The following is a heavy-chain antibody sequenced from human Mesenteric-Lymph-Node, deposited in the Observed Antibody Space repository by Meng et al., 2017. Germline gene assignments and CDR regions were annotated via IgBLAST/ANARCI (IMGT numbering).Heavy chain of an antibody. CDR3: AREYCSSTSCYGSYYYYGMDV. CDR2: IKQDGSEK. J-gene: IGHJ6*02. CDR1: GFTFSSYE. D-gene: IGHD2-2*01. Sequence: GGSLRLSCAASGFTFSSYEMNWVRQAPGKGLEWVANIKQDGSEKYYVDSVKGRFTISRDNSKNTLYLQMNSLRAEDTAVYYCAREYCSSTSCYGSYYYYGMDVWGQGTTVTVSS. V-gene: IGHV3-7*01.